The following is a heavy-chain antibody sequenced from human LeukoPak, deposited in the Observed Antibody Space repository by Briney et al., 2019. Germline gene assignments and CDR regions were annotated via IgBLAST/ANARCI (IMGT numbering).Heavy chain of an antibody. CDR2: IWYDGSNK. CDR3: AREGPRGNSQFDY. D-gene: IGHD2/OR15-2a*01. J-gene: IGHJ4*02. CDR1: GFTFSSYG. V-gene: IGHV3-33*01. Sequence: GRSLRLSCAASGFTFSSYGMHWVRQAPGKGLEWVALIWYDGSNKYYADSVKDRLTISRDNSKNTLYLQMNSLRAEDTAVYYCAREGPRGNSQFDYWGQGTLVTVSS.